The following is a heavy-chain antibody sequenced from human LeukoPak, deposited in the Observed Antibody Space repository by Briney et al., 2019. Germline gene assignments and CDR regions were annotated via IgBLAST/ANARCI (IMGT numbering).Heavy chain of an antibody. CDR2: IKQDGSEK. Sequence: GGSLRLSCAASGFTFSRDWVSWGRQSPGKGLEWVANIKQDGSEKYYVDSVKGRFTISRDNAKNSLYLQMSSLRGEDTAVYYCARDLWELLSGFDYWGQGTLVTVSS. D-gene: IGHD1-26*01. V-gene: IGHV3-7*01. CDR1: GFTFSRDW. J-gene: IGHJ4*02. CDR3: ARDLWELLSGFDY.